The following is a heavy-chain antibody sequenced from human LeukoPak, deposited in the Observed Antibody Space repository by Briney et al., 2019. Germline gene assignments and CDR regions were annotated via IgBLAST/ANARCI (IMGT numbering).Heavy chain of an antibody. D-gene: IGHD3-22*01. V-gene: IGHV3-20*04. CDR3: ARGGYYYDSSGYSPFDY. J-gene: IGHJ4*02. CDR1: GFTFDDYG. CDR2: INWNGGST. Sequence: GGSLRLPCAASGFTFDDYGMSWVRQAPGKGLEWVSGINWNGGSTGYADSVKGRFTISRDNAKNSLYLQMNSLRAEDTALYYCARGGYYYDSSGYSPFDYWGQGTLVTVSS.